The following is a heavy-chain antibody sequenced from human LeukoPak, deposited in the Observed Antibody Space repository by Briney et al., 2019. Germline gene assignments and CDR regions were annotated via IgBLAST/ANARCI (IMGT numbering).Heavy chain of an antibody. CDR3: ARESRGYGAGTFDY. D-gene: IGHD6-19*01. CDR1: GYTFIYYY. CDR2: ISAYNGNT. Sequence: ASVKVSCKASGYTFIYYYVHWARQAPGQGLEWMGWISAYNGNTNYAQKLQGRVTMTTDTSTSTAYMELRSLRSDDTAVYYCARESRGYGAGTFDYWGQGTLVTVSS. V-gene: IGHV1-18*04. J-gene: IGHJ4*02.